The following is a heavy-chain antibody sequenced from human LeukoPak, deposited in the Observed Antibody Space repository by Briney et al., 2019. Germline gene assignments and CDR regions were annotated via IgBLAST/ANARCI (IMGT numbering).Heavy chain of an antibody. Sequence: GGSLRLSCATSGFTFSSYAISWVRQAPGKGLEWVSAISASGGSTYYADSVKGRFTISRDNSKNTLYLQMNSLRAEDTAVYYCAKTKLGYCSGGSCYSRHYRLDYWGQGTLDTVSS. CDR3: AKTKLGYCSGGSCYSRHYRLDY. J-gene: IGHJ4*02. CDR1: GFTFSSYA. V-gene: IGHV3-23*01. CDR2: ISASGGST. D-gene: IGHD2-15*01.